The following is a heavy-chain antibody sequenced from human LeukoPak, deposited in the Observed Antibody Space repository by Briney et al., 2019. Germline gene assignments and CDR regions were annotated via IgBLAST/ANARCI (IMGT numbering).Heavy chain of an antibody. D-gene: IGHD3-10*01. V-gene: IGHV3-23*01. J-gene: IGHJ6*02. CDR3: AKVSVGPLSRPTHVAPYYGMDV. CDR1: GFTFNKFA. Sequence: GGSLRLSCEASGFTFNKFAMSWVRQAPGKGPEWVSAIGSSGATTFYADSVKGRCTISRDNSKNTVYLEMNSLRAEDTAIYYCAKVSVGPLSRPTHVAPYYGMDVWGQGTTVTVSS. CDR2: IGSSGATT.